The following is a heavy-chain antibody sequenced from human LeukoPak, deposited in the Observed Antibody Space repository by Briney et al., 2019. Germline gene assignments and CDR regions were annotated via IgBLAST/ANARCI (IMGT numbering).Heavy chain of an antibody. J-gene: IGHJ4*02. Sequence: ASVKVSCKASGYTFTSYGISWVRQAPGQGLEWMGWISAYNGNTNYAQKLQGRVTMTTDTSTSTAYMELRSLRSDDTAVYYCARTKEGNWQWLVMRKKEGCFDYWGQGTLVTVSS. D-gene: IGHD6-19*01. V-gene: IGHV1-18*01. CDR1: GYTFTSYG. CDR2: ISAYNGNT. CDR3: ARTKEGNWQWLVMRKKEGCFDY.